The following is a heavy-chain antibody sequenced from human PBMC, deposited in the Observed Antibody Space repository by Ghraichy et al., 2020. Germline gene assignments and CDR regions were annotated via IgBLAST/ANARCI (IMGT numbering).Heavy chain of an antibody. CDR3: ARDRFGDLDY. J-gene: IGHJ4*02. Sequence: GGSLRLSCAASGFTFSSYEMNWVHQAPGKGLEWVSYISSSGSTIYYADSVKGRFTISRDNAKNSLYLQMNSLRAEDTAVYYCARDRFGDLDYWGQGTLVTVSS. CDR2: ISSSGSTI. V-gene: IGHV3-48*03. CDR1: GFTFSSYE. D-gene: IGHD3-10*01.